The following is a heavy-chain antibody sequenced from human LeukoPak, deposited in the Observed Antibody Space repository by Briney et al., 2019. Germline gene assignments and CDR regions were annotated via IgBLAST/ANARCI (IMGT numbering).Heavy chain of an antibody. CDR1: GGSISSGDYY. CDR2: IYYSGST. CDR3: ARVVPAALLYYFDY. Sequence: SETLSLTCTVSGGSISSGDYYWSWIRQPPGKGLEWIGYIYYSGSTYYNPSLKSRVTISVDTSKNQFSLKLSSVTAADTAVCYCARVVPAALLYYFDYWGQGTLVTVSS. V-gene: IGHV4-30-4*01. D-gene: IGHD2-2*01. J-gene: IGHJ4*02.